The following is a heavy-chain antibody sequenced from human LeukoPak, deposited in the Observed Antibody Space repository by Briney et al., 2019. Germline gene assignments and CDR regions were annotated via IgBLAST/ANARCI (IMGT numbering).Heavy chain of an antibody. J-gene: IGHJ3*02. D-gene: IGHD3-22*01. V-gene: IGHV4-31*03. Sequence: PSETLSLTCTVSGGSISSSSYYWSWIRQHPGKGLEWIGYIYYSGSTYYNPSLKSRVTISVDTSKNQFSLKLSSVTAADTAVYYCARGYITMIGSDAFDIWGQGTMVTVSS. CDR3: ARGYITMIGSDAFDI. CDR2: IYYSGST. CDR1: GGSISSSSYY.